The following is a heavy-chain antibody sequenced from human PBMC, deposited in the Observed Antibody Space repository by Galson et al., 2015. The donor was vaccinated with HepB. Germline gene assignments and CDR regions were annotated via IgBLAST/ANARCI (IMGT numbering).Heavy chain of an antibody. CDR1: GFTFEGNA. CDR3: AKVGTLPMSSFDS. J-gene: IGHJ4*02. V-gene: IGHV3-9*01. Sequence: SLRLSCAASGFTFEGNAMHWVRQAPGKGLEWVSGINWNSKSRDYADSVKGRFTISRDNAKNSLYLQMSRLRPKDTALYYCAKVGTLPMSSFDSWGQGTLVTVAS. CDR2: INWNSKSR. D-gene: IGHD1-14*01.